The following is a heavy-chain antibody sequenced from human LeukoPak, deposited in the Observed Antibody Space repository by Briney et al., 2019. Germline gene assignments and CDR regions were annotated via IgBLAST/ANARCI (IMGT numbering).Heavy chain of an antibody. J-gene: IGHJ4*02. V-gene: IGHV3-21*01. Sequence: PGGSLRLSCAAPGFTFSSHSMNWVRQAPGKGLEWVSSISSSSSYIYYADSVKGRFTISRDNAKNSLYLQMNSLRAEDTAVYYCAKDRSGSYFGNYFDYWGQGTLVTVSS. D-gene: IGHD1-26*01. CDR2: ISSSSSYI. CDR1: GFTFSSHS. CDR3: AKDRSGSYFGNYFDY.